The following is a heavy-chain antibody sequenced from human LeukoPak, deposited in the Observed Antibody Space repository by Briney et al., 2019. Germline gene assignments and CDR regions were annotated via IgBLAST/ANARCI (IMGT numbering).Heavy chain of an antibody. J-gene: IGHJ3*02. CDR2: IASDGSHT. D-gene: IGHD2-21*02. CDR3: ARERQDTVIHSGAFDI. Sequence: PGGSLRLSCAASGFTFSNYFMHWVRQAPGKGLEWVAGIASDGSHTFYVESVKGRFTISRDNSKNTLYLQMNSLRAEDTAVYFCARERQDTVIHSGAFDIWGQGTMVTVSS. CDR1: GFTFSNYF. V-gene: IGHV3-30*04.